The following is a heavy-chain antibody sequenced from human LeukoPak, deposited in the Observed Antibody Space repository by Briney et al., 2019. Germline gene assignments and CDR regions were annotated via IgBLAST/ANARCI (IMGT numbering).Heavy chain of an antibody. CDR1: GYTFTSYY. V-gene: IGHV1-46*01. Sequence: ASVKVSCKASGYTFTSYYMHWVRQAPGQGLEWMGIINPSGGSTSYARKFQGRVTMTRDTSTSTVYMELSSLRSEDTAVYYCARGGRFGELAPNWFDPWGQGTLVTVSS. CDR2: INPSGGST. J-gene: IGHJ5*02. D-gene: IGHD3-10*01. CDR3: ARGGRFGELAPNWFDP.